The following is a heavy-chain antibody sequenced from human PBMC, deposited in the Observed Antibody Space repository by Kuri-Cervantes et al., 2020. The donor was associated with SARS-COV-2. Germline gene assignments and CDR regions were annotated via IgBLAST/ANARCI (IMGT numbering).Heavy chain of an antibody. CDR1: GFSVSTSGMC. Sequence: GPTLVCPTQTPTLTCTFSGFSVSTSGMCGSWIRQPPGKALEWLARIDWDDDKYYSTSVKTRLIISKDTSKNQVVLTMTNMDPVDTATYHCARIPYSSGSGDYYYYGMDVWGQGTTVTVSS. J-gene: IGHJ6*02. D-gene: IGHD6-19*01. CDR3: ARIPYSSGSGDYYYYGMDV. V-gene: IGHV2-70*11. CDR2: IDWDDDK.